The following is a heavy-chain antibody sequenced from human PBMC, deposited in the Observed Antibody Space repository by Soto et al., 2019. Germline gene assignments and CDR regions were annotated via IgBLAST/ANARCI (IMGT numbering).Heavy chain of an antibody. J-gene: IGHJ6*03. Sequence: PSETLSLTCTVSGGSISSYYWSWIRQPPGKGLEWIGYIYYSGSTNYNPSLKSRVTISVDTSKSQFSLKLSSVTAADTAVYYCARSHCSSTSCYWDYYYYYMDVWGKGTTVTVSS. CDR1: GGSISSYY. D-gene: IGHD2-2*01. CDR2: IYYSGST. CDR3: ARSHCSSTSCYWDYYYYYMDV. V-gene: IGHV4-59*08.